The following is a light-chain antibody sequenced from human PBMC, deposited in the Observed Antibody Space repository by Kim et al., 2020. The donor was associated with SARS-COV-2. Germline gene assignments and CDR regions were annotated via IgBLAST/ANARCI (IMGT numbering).Light chain of an antibody. CDR3: YSTDSSGNGV. CDR1: GLPKKF. Sequence: VYPGQTARITCSGDGLPKKFLYWYQQKSGQAPLLVIHEDNKRPSGIPERLSASSSGTLATLTITGAQVEDEAAYYCYSTDSSGNGVFGGGTKLTVL. CDR2: EDN. J-gene: IGLJ3*02. V-gene: IGLV3-10*01.